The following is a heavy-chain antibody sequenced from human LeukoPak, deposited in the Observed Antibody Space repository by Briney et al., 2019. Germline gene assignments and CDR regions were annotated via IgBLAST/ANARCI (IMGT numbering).Heavy chain of an antibody. J-gene: IGHJ4*02. CDR1: GYTFTSYD. V-gene: IGHV1-2*02. D-gene: IGHD3-9*01. CDR3: ARVPAGYYDILTGYSLLFDY. CDR2: INPNSGGT. Sequence: ASVKVSCKASGYTFTSYDINWVRQAPGQGLEWMGWINPNSGGTNYAQKFQGRVTMTRDTSISTAYMELSRLRSDDTAVYYCARVPAGYYDILTGYSLLFDYWGQGTLVTVSS.